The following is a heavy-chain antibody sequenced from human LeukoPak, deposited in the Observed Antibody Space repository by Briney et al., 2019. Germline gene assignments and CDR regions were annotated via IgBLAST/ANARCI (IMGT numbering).Heavy chain of an antibody. CDR3: ARDQWDGYNSPFDY. V-gene: IGHV3-74*01. CDR2: IVNDGSGA. J-gene: IGHJ4*02. D-gene: IGHD5-24*01. Sequence: GGSLRLSCAASGFTFSSHWMHWVRQAPGKGLVWITRIVNDGSGATYVDSVKGRFTTSRDNAKNTLYLQMNSLRAEDTAVYYCARDQWDGYNSPFDYWGQGTLVTVSS. CDR1: GFTFSSHW.